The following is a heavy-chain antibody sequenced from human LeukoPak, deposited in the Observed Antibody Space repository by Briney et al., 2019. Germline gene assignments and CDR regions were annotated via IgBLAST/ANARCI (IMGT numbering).Heavy chain of an antibody. V-gene: IGHV4-34*01. J-gene: IGHJ6*02. CDR3: ASDCSSTSCYYYGMDV. Sequence: SETLSLTCAVCGGSFSGYYWSWIRQPPGKGLEWIGEINHSGSTNYNPSLKSRVTISVDTSKNQFSLKLSSVTAADTAVYYCASDCSSTSCYYYGMDVWGQGTTVTVSS. CDR2: INHSGST. D-gene: IGHD2-2*01. CDR1: GGSFSGYY.